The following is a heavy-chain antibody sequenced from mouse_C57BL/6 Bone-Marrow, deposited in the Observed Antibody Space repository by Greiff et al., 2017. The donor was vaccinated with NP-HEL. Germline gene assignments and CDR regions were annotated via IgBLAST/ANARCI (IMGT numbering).Heavy chain of an antibody. Sequence: EVQRVESGGGLVQPKGSLKLSCAASGFSFNTYAMNWVRQAPGKGLEWVARIRSKSNNYATYYADSVKDRFTISRDDSESMLYLQMNNLKTEDTAMYYCVRPYDYDSPWFAYWGQGTLVTVSA. CDR1: GFSFNTYA. V-gene: IGHV10-1*01. CDR3: VRPYDYDSPWFAY. D-gene: IGHD2-4*01. J-gene: IGHJ3*01. CDR2: IRSKSNNYAT.